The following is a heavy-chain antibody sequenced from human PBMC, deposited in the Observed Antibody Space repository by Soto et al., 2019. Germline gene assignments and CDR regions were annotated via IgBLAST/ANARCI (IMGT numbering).Heavy chain of an antibody. Sequence: GGSLRLSCAASGFTFSSYVMHWVRQAPGKGLEWVAIIWFDGSNKYYADSVKGRFTISRDNSKNTLYLQMNSLRAEDTSVYYCARDKEMGTISAFDIWGQGTMVTVSS. CDR1: GFTFSSYV. V-gene: IGHV3-33*01. CDR2: IWFDGSNK. CDR3: ARDKEMGTISAFDI. D-gene: IGHD1-1*01. J-gene: IGHJ3*02.